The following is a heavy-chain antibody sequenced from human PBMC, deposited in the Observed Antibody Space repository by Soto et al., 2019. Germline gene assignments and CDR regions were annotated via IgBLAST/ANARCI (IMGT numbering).Heavy chain of an antibody. CDR1: GYHFTSYW. V-gene: IGHV5-10-1*01. D-gene: IGHD6-13*01. Sequence: PGESQKISCQCSGYHFTSYWISWVRQMTGKGLEWMGRIDPSDSYTNYSPSFQGHVTISADKSISTAYLQWSSLKASDTAMYYCARPSSIAAAGGVDIWGQGTMVTVSS. J-gene: IGHJ3*02. CDR2: IDPSDSYT. CDR3: ARPSSIAAAGGVDI.